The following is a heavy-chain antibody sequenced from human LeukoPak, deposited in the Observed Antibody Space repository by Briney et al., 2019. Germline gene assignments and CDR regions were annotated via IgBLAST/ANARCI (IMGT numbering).Heavy chain of an antibody. J-gene: IGHJ6*04. V-gene: IGHV3-30*18. CDR1: GFTFSSYG. CDR2: ISYDGSNK. Sequence: PGGSLRLSCAASGFTFSSYGMHWVRQAPGKGLEWVAVISYDGSNKYYADSVKGRFTISRDNSKNTLYLQMNSLRAEDTAVYYCAKERPPSWPQLIYYSYYGRDVGAKGTTVTVP. D-gene: IGHD2-2*01. CDR3: AKERPPSWPQLIYYSYYGRDV.